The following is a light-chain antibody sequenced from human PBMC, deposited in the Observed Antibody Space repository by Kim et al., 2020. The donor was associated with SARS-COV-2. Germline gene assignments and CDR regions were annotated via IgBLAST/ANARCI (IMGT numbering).Light chain of an antibody. CDR1: QSVSSN. CDR3: QQYNTLIT. J-gene: IGKJ5*01. Sequence: SLSPGERATLSCRARQSVSSNLAWYQQKPGQAPRLLIYDASTRATGIPATFSGSGSGTEFTLTISSLQSEDFAVYYCQQYNTLITFGQGTRLEIK. CDR2: DAS. V-gene: IGKV3-15*01.